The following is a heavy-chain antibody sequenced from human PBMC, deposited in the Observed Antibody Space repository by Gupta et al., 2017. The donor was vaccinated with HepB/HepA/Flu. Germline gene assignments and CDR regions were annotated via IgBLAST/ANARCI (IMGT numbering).Heavy chain of an antibody. D-gene: IGHD2/OR15-2a*01. J-gene: IGHJ1*01. V-gene: IGHV3-23*01. Sequence: EVQLLESGGGSVQPGTSLRLSCSASEFDFTTTFPLGWVRQAPGRGLEWVSSISGTGRLIFYADSVKGRFTISRDNSKNTMYLELSSLRVEDTALYYCARGGIGTPFTLWGQGTLVTVSS. CDR3: ARGGIGTPFTL. CDR2: ISGTGRLI. CDR1: EFDFTTTFP.